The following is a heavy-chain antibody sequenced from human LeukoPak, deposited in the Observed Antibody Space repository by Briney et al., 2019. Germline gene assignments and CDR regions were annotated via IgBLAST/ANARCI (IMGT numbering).Heavy chain of an antibody. V-gene: IGHV1-69*13. J-gene: IGHJ6*02. CDR3: ARAFRAVPAAPYYYYYGMDV. Sequence: ASVKVSCKASGGTFSSYAISWVRQAPGQGLEWMGGIIPIFGTANYAQKFQGRVTITADEPTSTAYMELSSLRSEDTAVYYCARAFRAVPAAPYYYYYGMDVWGQGTTVTVSS. CDR2: IIPIFGTA. CDR1: GGTFSSYA. D-gene: IGHD2-2*01.